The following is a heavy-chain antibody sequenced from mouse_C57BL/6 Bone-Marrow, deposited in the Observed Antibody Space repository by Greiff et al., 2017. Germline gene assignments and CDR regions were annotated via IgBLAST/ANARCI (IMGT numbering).Heavy chain of an antibody. J-gene: IGHJ2*01. CDR3: ARRAIYFDY. V-gene: IGHV1-82*01. CDR2: IYPGDGDT. Sequence: QVQLQQSGPELVKPGASVKISCKASGYAFSSSWMNWVKQRPGKGLEWIGRIYPGDGDTNYNGKFKGKATLTADKSSSTAYMQLSSLTSEDSAVYFCARRAIYFDYWGQGTTLTVSS. CDR1: GYAFSSSW.